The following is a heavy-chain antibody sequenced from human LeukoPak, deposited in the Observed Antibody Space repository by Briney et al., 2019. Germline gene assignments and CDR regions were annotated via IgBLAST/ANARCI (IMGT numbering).Heavy chain of an antibody. CDR2: ISYDGSNK. J-gene: IGHJ3*02. Sequence: GGSLRLSCAASGFTFSSYGMHWVRQAPGKGLEWVAVISYDGSNKYYADSVKGRFTSSRDNSKNKLYLQMNSLRAEDTAVYYCAKDLVYLGYCSSTSCYAYAIDIWGQGTMVTVSS. CDR1: GFTFSSYG. D-gene: IGHD2-2*01. V-gene: IGHV3-30*18. CDR3: AKDLVYLGYCSSTSCYAYAIDI.